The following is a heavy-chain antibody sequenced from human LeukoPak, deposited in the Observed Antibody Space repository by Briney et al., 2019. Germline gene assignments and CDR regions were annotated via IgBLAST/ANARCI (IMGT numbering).Heavy chain of an antibody. V-gene: IGHV3-23*01. CDR3: AKSNADYYASGSHQDV. CDR1: GLKFSSHA. D-gene: IGHD3-10*01. Sequence: GGSLRLSCAASGLKFSSHAMSWVRQAPGKGLEWVSGISGSGGTTYYADPVKGRFTMSRDNSENTLYLLMNYPRAEDTAVYYCAKSNADYYASGSHQDVWGQGTTVTVSS. J-gene: IGHJ6*02. CDR2: ISGSGGTT.